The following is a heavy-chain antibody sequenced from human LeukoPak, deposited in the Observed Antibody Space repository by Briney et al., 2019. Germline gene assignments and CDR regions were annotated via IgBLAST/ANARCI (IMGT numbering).Heavy chain of an antibody. D-gene: IGHD4-23*01. CDR3: ANAVVSDSGFYFDN. CDR2: ITPLFGAP. J-gene: IGHJ4*02. Sequence: SVKVSCRASGATFSSYAITWVRQAPGQGLEWVGGITPLFGAPPYGENFQGRVTFTADRATNTAYMELSSLESEDTATYYCANAVVSDSGFYFDNWGQGTLVTVSS. V-gene: IGHV1-69*06. CDR1: GATFSSYA.